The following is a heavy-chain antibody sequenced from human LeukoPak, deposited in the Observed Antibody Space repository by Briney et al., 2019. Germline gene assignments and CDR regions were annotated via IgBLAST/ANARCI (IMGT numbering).Heavy chain of an antibody. D-gene: IGHD3-9*01. CDR2: INHSGST. Sequence: PSETLSLTCAVYGGSFSGYYWSWIRQPPGKGLEWIGEINHSGSTNYNPSLKSRVTISVDTSKNQFSLKLSSVTAADTAVYYCARGVVLRYFVWLKRSNWFDPWGQGTLVTVSS. CDR3: ARGVVLRYFVWLKRSNWFDP. V-gene: IGHV4-34*01. CDR1: GGSFSGYY. J-gene: IGHJ5*02.